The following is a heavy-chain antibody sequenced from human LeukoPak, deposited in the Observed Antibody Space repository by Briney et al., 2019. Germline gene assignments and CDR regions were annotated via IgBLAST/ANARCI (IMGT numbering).Heavy chain of an antibody. CDR1: GGSISSSSYY. J-gene: IGHJ4*02. CDR2: IYYSGSN. D-gene: IGHD6-19*01. V-gene: IGHV4-39*01. Sequence: SSETLSLTCTVSGGSISSSSYYWGWIRQPPGKGLERIGSIYYSGSNYYNPSLKSRVTISVDTSKNQFSLKLSSVTAADTAVYYCARQKGYSSGWYFDYWGQGTLVTVSS. CDR3: ARQKGYSSGWYFDY.